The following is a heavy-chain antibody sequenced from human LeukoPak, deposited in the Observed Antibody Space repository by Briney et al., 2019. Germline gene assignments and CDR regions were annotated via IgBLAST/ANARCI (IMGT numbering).Heavy chain of an antibody. Sequence: PGGSLRLSCAASGFTFSSYSMNWVRQAPGKGLEWVSYISSSSSTIYYADSVKGRFTISRDNAKSSLYLQMNSLRAEDTAVYYCASDGVGATTPFDYWGQGTLVTVSS. CDR3: ASDGVGATTPFDY. J-gene: IGHJ4*02. D-gene: IGHD1-26*01. CDR2: ISSSSSTI. V-gene: IGHV3-48*01. CDR1: GFTFSSYS.